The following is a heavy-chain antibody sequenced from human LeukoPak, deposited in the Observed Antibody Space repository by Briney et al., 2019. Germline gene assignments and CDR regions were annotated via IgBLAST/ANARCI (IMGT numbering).Heavy chain of an antibody. CDR1: GGSISSSNW. D-gene: IGHD3-10*01. CDR3: ARGIYGSGSYYKGIDY. J-gene: IGHJ4*02. Sequence: PSETLSLTCAVSGGSISSSNWWSWVRQPPGKGLEWIGEIYHSGSTNYNPSLKSRVTISVDTSKNQFSLKLSSVTAADTAVYYCARGIYGSGSYYKGIDYWGQGTLVTVSS. CDR2: IYHSGST. V-gene: IGHV4-4*02.